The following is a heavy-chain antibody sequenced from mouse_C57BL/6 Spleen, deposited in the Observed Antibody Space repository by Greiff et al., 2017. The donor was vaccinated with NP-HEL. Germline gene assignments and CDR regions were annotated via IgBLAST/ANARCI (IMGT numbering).Heavy chain of an antibody. V-gene: IGHV5-17*01. CDR2: ISSGSSTI. CDR3: ARLRPSYAMDY. CDR1: GFTFSDYG. Sequence: EVQLQESGGGLVKPGGSLKLSCAASGFTFSDYGMHWVRQAPEKGLEWVAYISSGSSTIYYADTVKGRFTISRDNAKNTLFLQMTSLRSEDTAMYYCARLRPSYAMDYWGQGTSVTVSS. J-gene: IGHJ4*01.